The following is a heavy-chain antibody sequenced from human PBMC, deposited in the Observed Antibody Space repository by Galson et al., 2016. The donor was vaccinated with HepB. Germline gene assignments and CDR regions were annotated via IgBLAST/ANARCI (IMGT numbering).Heavy chain of an antibody. J-gene: IGHJ6*02. V-gene: IGHV3-30-3*01. D-gene: IGHD3-9*01. CDR3: VRGRQGGFYDLLTGYYSGFDV. CDR1: GFTFSPYA. CDR2: LSNDEGPT. Sequence: SLRLSCAASGFTFSPYALHWVRQAPGKGLEWVAFLSNDEGPTYYANSVKGRFTISRDNSKNTLFLQMNSLRAEDTAMYYCVRGRQGGFYDLLTGYYSGFDVWGQGTTVTVSS.